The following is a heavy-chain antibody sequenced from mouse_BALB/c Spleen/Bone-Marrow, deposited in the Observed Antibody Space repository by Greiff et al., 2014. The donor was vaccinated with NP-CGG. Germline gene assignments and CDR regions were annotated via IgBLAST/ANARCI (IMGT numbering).Heavy chain of an antibody. CDR2: IWAGRST. CDR1: GFSLTSYG. J-gene: IGHJ1*01. CDR3: ARVYLWYFDV. Sequence: VQLQQSGPGLVAPSQSLSITCTVSGFSLTSYGVHWVRQPPGKGLEWLGVIWAGRSTNYNSALMSRLSISKDNSKSQVLLKMNSLQTDDTALYYCARVYLWYFDVWGAGTTVTVSS. D-gene: IGHD2-3*01. V-gene: IGHV2-9*02.